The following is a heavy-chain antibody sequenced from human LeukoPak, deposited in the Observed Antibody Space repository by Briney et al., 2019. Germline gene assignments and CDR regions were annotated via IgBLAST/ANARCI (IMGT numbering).Heavy chain of an antibody. CDR2: IYHSGCT. D-gene: IGHD2-21*02. J-gene: IGHJ4*02. Sequence: SETLSLTCTVSGGSISSYYWSWIRQPPRNGREWVGYIYHSGCTYYNPSLKSRVTIPVDRSKTQFSLTLSSATAADTAVYDCARGTTCGGDCDILDYWGQGILVTVSS. CDR3: ARGTTCGGDCDILDY. CDR1: GGSISSYY. V-gene: IGHV4-59*12.